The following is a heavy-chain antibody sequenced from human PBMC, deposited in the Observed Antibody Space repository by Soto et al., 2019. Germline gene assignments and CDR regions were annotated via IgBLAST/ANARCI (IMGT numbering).Heavy chain of an antibody. V-gene: IGHV4-30-4*08. CDR3: ARLQGTYWGVDY. CDR2: IHYSGSA. Sequence: QVQLQESGPGLVKPSQTLSLTCTVSGGSFSSNDHYWSWIRQPPGKGLEWIGYIHYSGSAYYSPSLKSRVSIAVDTSKNQFSLKLSSVTAADTAVYFCARLQGTYWGVDYWGRGTLVTVSS. CDR1: GGSFSSNDHY. J-gene: IGHJ4*02. D-gene: IGHD1-26*01.